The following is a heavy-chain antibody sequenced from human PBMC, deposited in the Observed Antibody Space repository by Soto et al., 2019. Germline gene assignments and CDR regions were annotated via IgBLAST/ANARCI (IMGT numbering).Heavy chain of an antibody. V-gene: IGHV1-18*01. CDR1: GYTFTSYG. CDR3: ARGPKRADSSGRNPYYYGMDV. Sequence: QVQLVQSGAEVKKPGASVKVSCKASGYTFTSYGISWVRQAPGQGLEWMGWISAYNGNTNYAQKLQGRVTMTTDTSTSTAYMELRSLRSDDTAVYYCARGPKRADSSGRNPYYYGMDVWGQGTTVTVSS. J-gene: IGHJ6*02. CDR2: ISAYNGNT. D-gene: IGHD6-19*01.